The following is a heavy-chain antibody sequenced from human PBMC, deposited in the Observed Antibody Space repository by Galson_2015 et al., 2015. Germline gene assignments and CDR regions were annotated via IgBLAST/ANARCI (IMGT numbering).Heavy chain of an antibody. J-gene: IGHJ4*02. V-gene: IGHV3-30*03. CDR1: GFTFSSYG. Sequence: SLRLSCAASGFTFSSYGMHWVRQAPGKGLEWVAVISYDGSNKYYADSVKGRFTISRDNSKNTLYLQMNSLRAEDTAVYYCARGRWDSSGYSADYWGQGTLVTVSS. D-gene: IGHD3-22*01. CDR2: ISYDGSNK. CDR3: ARGRWDSSGYSADY.